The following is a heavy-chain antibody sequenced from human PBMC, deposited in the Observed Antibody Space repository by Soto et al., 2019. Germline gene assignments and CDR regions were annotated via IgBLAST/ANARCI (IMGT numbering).Heavy chain of an antibody. D-gene: IGHD2-2*01. J-gene: IGHJ6*02. CDR1: GGTFSSYA. CDR2: IIPIFGTA. V-gene: IGHV1-69*12. CDR3: ASPPSRNRYYYGMDV. Sequence: QVQLVQSGAEVKKPGSSVKVSCKASGGTFSSYAISWVRQAPGQGLEWMGGIIPIFGTANYAQKFQGRVTITADEATSPAYMELSSLRSEETAVYYCASPPSRNRYYYGMDVWGQGTTVTVSS.